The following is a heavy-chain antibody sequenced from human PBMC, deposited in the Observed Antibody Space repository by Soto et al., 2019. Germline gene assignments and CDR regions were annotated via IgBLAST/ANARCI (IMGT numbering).Heavy chain of an antibody. V-gene: IGHV4-4*02. Sequence: SETLSLTCAVSGGSISSSNWWSWVRQPPGKGLEWIGEIYHSGSTNYNPSLKSRVTISVDTSKNQFSLKLSSVTAADTAVYYCARQRAMVRGARGWFDPWGQGTLVTVSS. J-gene: IGHJ5*02. CDR1: GGSISSSNW. CDR3: ARQRAMVRGARGWFDP. D-gene: IGHD3-10*01. CDR2: IYHSGST.